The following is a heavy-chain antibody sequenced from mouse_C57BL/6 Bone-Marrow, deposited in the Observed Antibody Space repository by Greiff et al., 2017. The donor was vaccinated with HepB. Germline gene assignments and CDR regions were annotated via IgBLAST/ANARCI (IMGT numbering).Heavy chain of an antibody. D-gene: IGHD1-1*01. J-gene: IGHJ2*01. CDR1: GFNIKDDY. CDR3: TRDYYYGSSLDY. CDR2: IDPEKGDT. Sequence: VQLQQSGAELVRPGASVKLSCTASGFNIKDDYMHWVKQRPEQGLEWIGWIDPEKGDTEYASKVQGKATITADTSSKTAYLQLSSLTSEDTAVYYCTRDYYYGSSLDYWGQGTTLTVSS. V-gene: IGHV14-4*01.